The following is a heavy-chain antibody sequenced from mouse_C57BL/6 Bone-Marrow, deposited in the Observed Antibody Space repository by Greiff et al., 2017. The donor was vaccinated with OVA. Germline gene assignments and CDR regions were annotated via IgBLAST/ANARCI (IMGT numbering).Heavy chain of an antibody. V-gene: IGHV1-53*01. CDR1: GYTFTSYW. J-gene: IGHJ1*03. CDR2: INPSNGGT. CDR3: AGRTPWYFDV. Sequence: QVQLQQPGAELVKPGASVKLSCTASGYTFTSYWMPWVKQRPGQGLEWIGNINPSNGGTNYNETFKSKTTLTVDKSSSTAYMQLSSLTSEDSAVYYCAGRTPWYFDVWGTGTTVTVSS.